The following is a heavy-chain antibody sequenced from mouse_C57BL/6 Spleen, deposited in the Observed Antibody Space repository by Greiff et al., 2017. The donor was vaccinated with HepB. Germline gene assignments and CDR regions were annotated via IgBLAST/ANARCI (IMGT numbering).Heavy chain of an antibody. J-gene: IGHJ3*01. CDR1: GFTFSDYG. CDR3: ASGSSGYVFAY. D-gene: IGHD3-2*02. V-gene: IGHV5-17*01. Sequence: EVQRVESGGGLVKPGGSLKLSCAASGFTFSDYGMNWVRQAPEKGLEWVAYISSGSSTIYYAYTVKGRFTISRDNAKNTLFLQMTSLRYEDTAMYYCASGSSGYVFAYWGQGTLVTVSA. CDR2: ISSGSSTI.